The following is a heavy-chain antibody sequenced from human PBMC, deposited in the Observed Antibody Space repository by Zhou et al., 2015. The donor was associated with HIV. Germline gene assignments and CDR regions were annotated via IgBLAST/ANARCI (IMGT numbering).Heavy chain of an antibody. D-gene: IGHD3-22*01. CDR1: GYSFTSYG. CDR3: ARAKGYYWDYGMDV. J-gene: IGHJ6*02. CDR2: ISAYNGKT. V-gene: IGHV1-18*01. Sequence: QVQLVQSGAEVKKPGASVKVSCKASGYSFTSYGISWVRQAPGQGLEWMGWISAYNGKTNYAQNFQDRVTMTTDISTTTTYMELRSLRSDDTAVYYCARAKGYYWDYGMDVWGQGTTVTVSS.